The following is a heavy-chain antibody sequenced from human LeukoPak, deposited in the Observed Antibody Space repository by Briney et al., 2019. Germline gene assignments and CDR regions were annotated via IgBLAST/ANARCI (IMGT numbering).Heavy chain of an antibody. J-gene: IGHJ4*02. CDR2: IHYTEAT. Sequence: SETLSLTCAVSGGSITGYYWSWIRQTPGQGLEWVGEIHYTEATSYNPSLKSRATISTDTSKNQFSLRLSSVTAADAAVYYCARGNILTGYFFDFWGQGALVTVSS. V-gene: IGHV4-34*01. CDR3: ARGNILTGYFFDF. D-gene: IGHD3-9*01. CDR1: GGSITGYY.